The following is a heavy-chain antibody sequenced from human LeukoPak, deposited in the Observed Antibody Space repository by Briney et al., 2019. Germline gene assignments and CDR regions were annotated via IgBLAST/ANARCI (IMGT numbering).Heavy chain of an antibody. Sequence: SETLSLTCAVYGGSFSGYYWSWIRQPPGKGLEWIGEINHSRSTNYNPSLKSRVTISKDTSKNQFSLRLSSVTAADTAVYYCTRGYGSGSYWVYWGQGTLVTVSS. D-gene: IGHD3-10*01. J-gene: IGHJ4*02. CDR2: INHSRST. CDR3: TRGYGSGSYWVY. V-gene: IGHV4-34*01. CDR1: GGSFSGYY.